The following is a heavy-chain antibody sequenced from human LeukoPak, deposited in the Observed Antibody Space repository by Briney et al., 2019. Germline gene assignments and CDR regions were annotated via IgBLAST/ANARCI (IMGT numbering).Heavy chain of an antibody. Sequence: PGGSLRLSCAASEFTFSSYAMSWVRQAPGKGLEWVSAISGSGESTDYADSVKGRFTISRDNSKNTVYLQMNSLRAEDAAVYYCARDTMVRDLYGMDVWGQGTTVTVSS. CDR2: ISGSGEST. CDR3: ARDTMVRDLYGMDV. CDR1: EFTFSSYA. V-gene: IGHV3-23*01. J-gene: IGHJ6*02. D-gene: IGHD3-10*01.